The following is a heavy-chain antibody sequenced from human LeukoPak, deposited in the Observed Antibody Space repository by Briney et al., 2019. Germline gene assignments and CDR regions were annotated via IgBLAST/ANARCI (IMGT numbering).Heavy chain of an antibody. Sequence: PGGSLRLACAASGFTFSSYWMSWVRQAPGKGLEWVANIKQDGSEKYYVDSVKGRFTISRDNAKNSLYLQMNSLRAEDTAVYYCARVFVWFGEPYSGDYWGQGTLVTVSS. V-gene: IGHV3-7*03. CDR3: ARVFVWFGEPYSGDY. CDR1: GFTFSSYW. D-gene: IGHD3-10*01. J-gene: IGHJ4*02. CDR2: IKQDGSEK.